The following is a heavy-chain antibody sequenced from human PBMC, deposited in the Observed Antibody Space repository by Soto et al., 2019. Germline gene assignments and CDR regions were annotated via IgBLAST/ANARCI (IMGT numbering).Heavy chain of an antibody. J-gene: IGHJ6*02. CDR3: AGGFGTLVRGIIREYSGMDV. D-gene: IGHD3-10*01. CDR2: IIHSGST. Sequence: PSETLSLTCAVYGGSFSGYYWSWIRQPPGKGLEWIGEIIHSGSTKYNPSLRSRVTISVDTSKNQFSLRLSSVTAADTAVFYCAGGFGTLVRGIIREYSGMDVWGQGTTVTVSS. V-gene: IGHV4-34*01. CDR1: GGSFSGYY.